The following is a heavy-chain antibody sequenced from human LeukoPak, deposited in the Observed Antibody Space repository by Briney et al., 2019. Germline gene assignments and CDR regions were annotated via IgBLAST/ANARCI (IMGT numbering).Heavy chain of an antibody. V-gene: IGHV4-59*01. Sequence: SETLSLTCTVSGGSISSYYWSWIRQPPGKGLEWIGNIYYSGSTSYNPSLQSRVTISVDTSKNQFSLKFNSVTVADTAVYYRARVSKYSSSWYFFDSWGQGTLVTVSS. D-gene: IGHD6-13*01. CDR2: IYYSGST. CDR3: ARVSKYSSSWYFFDS. CDR1: GGSISSYY. J-gene: IGHJ4*02.